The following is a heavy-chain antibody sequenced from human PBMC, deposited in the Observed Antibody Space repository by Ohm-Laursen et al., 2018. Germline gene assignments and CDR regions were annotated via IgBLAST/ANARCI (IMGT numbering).Heavy chain of an antibody. D-gene: IGHD2/OR15-2a*01. CDR3: ARDPTFHAFDI. J-gene: IGHJ3*02. V-gene: IGHV3-7*01. CDR1: GFIFSNYW. Sequence: SLRLSCAASGFIFSNYWMTWVRQAPGKGLEWVANISKDGGETYYVDSVKGRFTISRDNAKNSLYLQINSLKDEDTAVYFCARDPTFHAFDIWGQGTMVTVSS. CDR2: ISKDGGET.